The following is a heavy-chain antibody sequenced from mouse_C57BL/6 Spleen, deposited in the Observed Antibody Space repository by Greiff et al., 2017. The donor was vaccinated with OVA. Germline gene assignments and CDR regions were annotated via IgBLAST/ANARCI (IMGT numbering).Heavy chain of an antibody. Sequence: EVQGVESGGGLVQPGGSLKLSCAASGFTFSDYYMYWVRQTPEKRLEWVAYISNGGGSTYYPDTVKGRFTISRDNAKNTLYLQMSRLKSEDTAMYYCARHENYGSSSDWYFDVWGTGTTVTVSS. V-gene: IGHV5-12*01. J-gene: IGHJ1*03. CDR2: ISNGGGST. CDR3: ARHENYGSSSDWYFDV. D-gene: IGHD1-1*01. CDR1: GFTFSDYY.